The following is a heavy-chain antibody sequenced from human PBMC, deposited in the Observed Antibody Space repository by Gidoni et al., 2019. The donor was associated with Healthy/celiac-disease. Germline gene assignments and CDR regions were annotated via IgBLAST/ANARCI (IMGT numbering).Heavy chain of an antibody. Sequence: QVQLVQSGAEVKKPGASVKVSCKASVYTFTGYYMHWVRQAPGQGLEWMGWINPNRGGTNYAQKFQGRVTMTRDTSISTAYMELSRLRSDDTAVYYCARDGLRDGYNFDYWGQGTLVTVSS. CDR1: VYTFTGYY. CDR3: ARDGLRDGYNFDY. J-gene: IGHJ4*02. D-gene: IGHD5-12*01. V-gene: IGHV1-2*02. CDR2: INPNRGGT.